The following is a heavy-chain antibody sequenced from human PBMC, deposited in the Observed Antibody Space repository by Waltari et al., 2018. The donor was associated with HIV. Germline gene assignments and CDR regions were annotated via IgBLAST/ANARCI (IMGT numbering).Heavy chain of an antibody. CDR1: GSTFSNYW. Sequence: EVQLVESGGGLVQPGGSLRISCVASGSTFSNYWMHWVRQGPGKGLVWVSRINGDESRILYADSVKGRFTISRDNARNTLYLQMNSLRAEDTAVYYCARRHSSEGILDYWGQGTLVTVSS. V-gene: IGHV3-74*01. D-gene: IGHD6-19*01. J-gene: IGHJ4*02. CDR3: ARRHSSEGILDY. CDR2: INGDESRI.